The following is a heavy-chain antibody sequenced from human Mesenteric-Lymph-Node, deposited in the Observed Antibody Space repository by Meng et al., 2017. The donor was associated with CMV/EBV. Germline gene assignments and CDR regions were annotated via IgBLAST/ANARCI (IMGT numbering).Heavy chain of an antibody. J-gene: IGHJ3*02. V-gene: IGHV4-61*08. CDR2: IYYSGST. Sequence: GSLRLSCTVSGGSLNDVDYYWGWFRQPPGKGLEWIGAIYYSGSTNYNPSLKSRVTISVDTSKNQFSLKLSSVTAADTAVYYCARELRGYCSSTSCSDAFDIWGQGTMVTVSS. CDR1: GGSLNDVDYY. D-gene: IGHD2-2*01. CDR3: ARELRGYCSSTSCSDAFDI.